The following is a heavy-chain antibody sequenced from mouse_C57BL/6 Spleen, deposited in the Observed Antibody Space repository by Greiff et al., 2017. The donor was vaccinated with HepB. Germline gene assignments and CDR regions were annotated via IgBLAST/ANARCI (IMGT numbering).Heavy chain of an antibody. D-gene: IGHD1-1*01. J-gene: IGHJ4*01. CDR3: AKGGTYTVGAMDY. V-gene: IGHV1-69*01. Sequence: QVQLQQPGAELVMPGASVKLSCKASGYTFTSYWMHWVKQRPGQGLEWIGEIDPSDSYTNYNQKFKGKSTLTVDKSSSTAYMQLSSLTSEDSAVYYCAKGGTYTVGAMDYWGQGTSVTVSS. CDR1: GYTFTSYW. CDR2: IDPSDSYT.